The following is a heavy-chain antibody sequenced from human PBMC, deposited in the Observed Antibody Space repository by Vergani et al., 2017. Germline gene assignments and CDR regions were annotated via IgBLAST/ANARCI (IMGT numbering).Heavy chain of an antibody. CDR3: ARTPRFDDSSGYFGGYYYYYGMDV. Sequence: QVQLVESGGGLVKPGGSLRLSCAASGFTFSDYYMSWIRQAPGKGLEWVSYISSSGSTIYYADSVKGRFTISRDNAKNSLYLQMNSLRAEDTAVYYCARTPRFDDSSGYFGGYYYYYGMDVWGQGTTVTVSS. CDR1: GFTFSDYY. V-gene: IGHV3-11*04. J-gene: IGHJ6*02. D-gene: IGHD3-22*01. CDR2: ISSSGSTI.